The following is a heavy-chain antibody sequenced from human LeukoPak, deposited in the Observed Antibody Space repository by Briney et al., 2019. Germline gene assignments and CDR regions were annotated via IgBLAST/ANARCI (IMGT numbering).Heavy chain of an antibody. CDR3: AKDPNGDYVGAFDM. CDR2: ISGSGHST. D-gene: IGHD4-17*01. V-gene: IGHV3-23*01. Sequence: GGSLRLSCAASKSTFSSFAVTWVRQAPGKGLEWVSSISGSGHSTYYADSVRGRFTISRDNSKNTLYLQMNSLRAEDTAVYYCAKDPNGDYVGAFDMWGPGTMVTVSS. CDR1: KSTFSSFA. J-gene: IGHJ3*02.